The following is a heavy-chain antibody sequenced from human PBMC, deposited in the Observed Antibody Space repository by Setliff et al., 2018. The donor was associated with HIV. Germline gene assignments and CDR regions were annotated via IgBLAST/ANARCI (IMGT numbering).Heavy chain of an antibody. J-gene: IGHJ3*02. D-gene: IGHD3-10*01. Sequence: PSETLSLTCAVYGEFLSGYYWTWIRQPPGKGLEWIGEINHGGSTSYNPSLKSRVTISADKSKNQFSLKLNSVTAADTAVYYCARHKWGGSGSYYNNLRAPDAFDIWGQGTMVTVSS. V-gene: IGHV4-34*01. CDR3: ARHKWGGSGSYYNNLRAPDAFDI. CDR2: INHGGST. CDR1: GEFLSGYY.